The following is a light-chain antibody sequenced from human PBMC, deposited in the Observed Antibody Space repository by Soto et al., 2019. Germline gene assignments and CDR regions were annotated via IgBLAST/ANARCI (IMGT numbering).Light chain of an antibody. CDR3: SSYAGSNNLGV. J-gene: IGLJ3*02. CDR1: SSDVGGYNY. CDR2: EVS. Sequence: QSALTQPPSASGSRGQSVPISCTGTSSDVGGYNYVSWYQQHPGKAPKLMIYEVSKRPSGVPDRFSGSKSGNTASLTVPGLQPEDEADYYCSSYAGSNNLGVFGGGTKLTVL. V-gene: IGLV2-8*01.